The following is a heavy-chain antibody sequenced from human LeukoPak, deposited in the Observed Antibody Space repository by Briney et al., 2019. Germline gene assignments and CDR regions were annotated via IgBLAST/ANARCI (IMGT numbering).Heavy chain of an antibody. CDR1: GFTFSSYW. CDR2: INSDGSST. CDR3: ARDKELRYYYYGMDV. Sequence: GGSLRLSCAASGFTFSSYWMHWVRQAPGKGLVWVSRINSDGSSTSYADSVKGRFTISRDNAKNTLYLQMNSLRAEDTAVYYCARDKELRYYYYGMDVWGQGTTVTVS. V-gene: IGHV3-74*01. J-gene: IGHJ6*02. D-gene: IGHD1-26*01.